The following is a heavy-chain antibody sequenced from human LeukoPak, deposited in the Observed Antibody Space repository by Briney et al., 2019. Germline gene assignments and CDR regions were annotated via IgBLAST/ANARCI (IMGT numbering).Heavy chain of an antibody. CDR1: GFTFSSYS. J-gene: IGHJ2*01. CDR3: ARSRVTTMVPYWYFDL. Sequence: GGSLRLSCAASGFTFSSYSLNWVRQAPGKGLEWVSYISSSSSTIYYADSVKGRFTISRDNAKNSLYLQTNSLRAEDTAVYYCARSRVTTMVPYWYFDLWGRGTLVTVSS. CDR2: ISSSSSTI. D-gene: IGHD5-18*01. V-gene: IGHV3-48*01.